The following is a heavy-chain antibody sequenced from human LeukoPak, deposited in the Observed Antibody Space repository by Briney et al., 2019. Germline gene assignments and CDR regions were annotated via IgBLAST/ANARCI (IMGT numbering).Heavy chain of an antibody. CDR3: ARDAYYYDSRPRDAFDI. CDR2: ISSSGSTI. V-gene: IGHV3-11*04. D-gene: IGHD3-22*01. CDR1: GFTVSSNS. Sequence: GGSLRLSCTVSGFTVSSNSMSWVRQAPGKGLEWVSYISSSGSTIYYADSVKGRFTISRDNAKNSLYLQMNSLRAEDTAVYYCARDAYYYDSRPRDAFDIWGQGTMVTVSS. J-gene: IGHJ3*02.